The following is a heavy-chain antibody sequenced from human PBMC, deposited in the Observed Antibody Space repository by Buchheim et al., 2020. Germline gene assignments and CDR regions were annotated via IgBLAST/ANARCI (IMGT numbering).Heavy chain of an antibody. V-gene: IGHV3-30*14. D-gene: IGHD3-10*01. CDR2: ISHNGKNK. J-gene: IGHJ1*01. Sequence: QVQLVESGGGVVQPGRSLGLSCAASGFPFSSYAIHWARQAPGKGLEWVAVISHNGKNKYYADSVKGRFTISRDNSKGMVFLQMNSLRSEDTAVYYCARVYGSGSAEYFEHWGQGTL. CDR1: GFPFSSYA. CDR3: ARVYGSGSAEYFEH.